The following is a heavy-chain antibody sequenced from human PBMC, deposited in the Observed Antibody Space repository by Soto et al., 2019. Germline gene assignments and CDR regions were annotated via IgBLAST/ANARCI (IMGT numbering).Heavy chain of an antibody. CDR3: AREVLWSRYFDY. J-gene: IGHJ4*02. D-gene: IGHD3-10*01. Sequence: QVQLVESGGGVVQPGRSLRLSCVASGFIFSNYVMYWVRQAPGKGLEWVAFMSYDGTTKYYADSVKGRFTISRDNSKNTLYLQMNSLRPEDTGVYYCAREVLWSRYFDYWGQGTRVTVSS. V-gene: IGHV3-30-3*01. CDR2: MSYDGTTK. CDR1: GFIFSNYV.